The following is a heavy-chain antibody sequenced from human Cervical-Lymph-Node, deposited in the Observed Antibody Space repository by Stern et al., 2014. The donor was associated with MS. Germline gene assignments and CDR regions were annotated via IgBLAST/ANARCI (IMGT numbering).Heavy chain of an antibody. CDR3: ARGDVNYYYGLDV. Sequence: VQLVESGAEVKKPGASVKISCRASGYTFTSYYMYWVRQAPGQGLEWMGFIKPSGGSTDYAQKFQGRVTMTRDTSTTTFYMELSSLRSEDTAVYYCARGDVNYYYGLDVWGQGTTVTVSS. V-gene: IGHV1-46*01. CDR1: GYTFTSYY. J-gene: IGHJ6*02. CDR2: IKPSGGST. D-gene: IGHD5-24*01.